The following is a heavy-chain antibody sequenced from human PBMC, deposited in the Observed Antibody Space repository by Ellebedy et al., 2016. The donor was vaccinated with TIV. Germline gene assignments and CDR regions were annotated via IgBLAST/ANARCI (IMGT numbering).Heavy chain of an antibody. CDR1: GFTFSSYA. V-gene: IGHV3-21*01. CDR2: ISSSSSYI. CDR3: ARDKIGSSGYYGDIDY. Sequence: ESLKISCAASGFTFSSYAMHWVRQAPGKGLEWVSPISSSSSYIYYADSVKGRFTISRDNAKNSLYLQMNSLRAEDTAVYYCARDKIGSSGYYGDIDYWGQGTLVTVSS. D-gene: IGHD3-22*01. J-gene: IGHJ4*02.